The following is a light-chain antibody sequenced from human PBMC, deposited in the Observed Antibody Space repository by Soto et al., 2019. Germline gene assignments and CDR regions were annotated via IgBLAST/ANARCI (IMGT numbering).Light chain of an antibody. CDR1: TSDVGGYNF. J-gene: IGLJ2*01. V-gene: IGLV2-14*03. Sequence: QSALTQPTSVTGSSGQSITISCTGTTSDVGGYNFVSWYQHHPGKAPKLMIYNAFDRPSGVSNRFSGSKSGNTASLTISGLQAEDEAHYYCSSYTRGRVVFGGGTKVTV. CDR3: SSYTRGRVV. CDR2: NAF.